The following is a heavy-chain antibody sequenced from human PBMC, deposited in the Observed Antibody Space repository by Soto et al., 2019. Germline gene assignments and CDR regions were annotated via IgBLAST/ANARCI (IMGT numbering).Heavy chain of an antibody. CDR1: GFTFSSYA. J-gene: IGHJ5*02. CDR3: AKAFRKFDITSNWFDP. V-gene: IGHV3-23*01. Sequence: EVQLLESGGGLVQPGGSLRLSCAASGFTFSSYAMSWVRQAPGKGLEWVSAISGSGGSTYYADSVKGRFTISRDNSKNTLYLQMNSLRAEDTAVYYCAKAFRKFDITSNWFDPWGQGTLVTVSS. D-gene: IGHD3-9*01. CDR2: ISGSGGST.